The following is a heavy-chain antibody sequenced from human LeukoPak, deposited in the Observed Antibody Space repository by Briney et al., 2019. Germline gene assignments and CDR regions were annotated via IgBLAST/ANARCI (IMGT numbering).Heavy chain of an antibody. D-gene: IGHD3-22*01. V-gene: IGHV1-2*06. CDR2: INPNSGGT. J-gene: IGHJ3*01. CDR1: GYTFTGYY. CDR3: ARDYNYVSSAYDDALDV. Sequence: ASVKVSCKASGYTFTGYYMHWVRQAPGQGLEWMGRINPNSGGTNYAQKFQGRVTMTRDTSISTAYMELSRLRSDDTAVYYCARDYNYVSSAYDDALDVWGQGTMVTVSS.